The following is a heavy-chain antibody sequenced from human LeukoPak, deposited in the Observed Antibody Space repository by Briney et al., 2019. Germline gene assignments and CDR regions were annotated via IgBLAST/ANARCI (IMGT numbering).Heavy chain of an antibody. D-gene: IGHD4-11*01. CDR2: IDPSDSYT. V-gene: IGHV5-10-1*01. J-gene: IGHJ5*02. CDR3: ARQGDYRNWFDP. Sequence: GESLKISCKGSGYSLTDYWIIWVRQMPGKGLEWMGRIDPSDSYTNYSPSFQGHVTISAGKSISTAFLQWSSLKASDTAMYYCARQGDYRNWFDPWGQGTLVTVSS. CDR1: GYSLTDYW.